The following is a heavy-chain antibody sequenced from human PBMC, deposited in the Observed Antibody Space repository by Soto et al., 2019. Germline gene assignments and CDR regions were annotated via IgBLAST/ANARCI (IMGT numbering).Heavy chain of an antibody. V-gene: IGHV3-15*07. CDR3: ATVPYSSAPT. J-gene: IGHJ4*02. D-gene: IGHD6-19*01. CDR1: RFNFSAAW. CDR2: IKPKSEGETA. Sequence: EMQLVQSGGGLVKPGGSLRLSCVASRFNFSAAWLNWIRQAPGKGLEWVGRIKPKSEGETADYTAPVRGSFTISRDDSQNTLHLQMDSLKTEDTAVYYCATVPYSSAPTWGLGVLVTVSS.